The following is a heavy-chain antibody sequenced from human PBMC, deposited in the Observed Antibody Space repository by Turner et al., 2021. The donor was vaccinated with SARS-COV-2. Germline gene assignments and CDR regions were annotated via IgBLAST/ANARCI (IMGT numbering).Heavy chain of an antibody. CDR2: MNPNSGNT. J-gene: IGHJ6*02. D-gene: IGHD2-2*01. CDR3: ARLHGHCTSTSCYWDYYFGMDV. V-gene: IGHV1-8*01. Sequence: QVQLVQSGAEVKQPGASVKVSCQASGYTFTNYDITWVRQATGQGLEWMGGMNPNSGNTGYAQKFPGRVTMTRDTSISTAYMELSSLRSEDTAVYYCARLHGHCTSTSCYWDYYFGMDVWGQGTTVTVSS. CDR1: GYTFTNYD.